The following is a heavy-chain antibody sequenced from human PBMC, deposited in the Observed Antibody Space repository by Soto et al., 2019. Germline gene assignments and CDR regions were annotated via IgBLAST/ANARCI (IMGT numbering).Heavy chain of an antibody. D-gene: IGHD6-19*01. CDR3: ARQMSSGLWAFDS. CDR1: GGSFSGYY. Sequence: PSETLSLTCAVYGGSFSGYYWRWILQPPGKGLEWIGEINHSGSTTHNPSLGSRFTISVDAPNNKFSLEVTSVTAADTGFYYCARQMSSGLWAFDSWGQGTPVPVYS. J-gene: IGHJ4*02. CDR2: INHSGST. V-gene: IGHV4-34*01.